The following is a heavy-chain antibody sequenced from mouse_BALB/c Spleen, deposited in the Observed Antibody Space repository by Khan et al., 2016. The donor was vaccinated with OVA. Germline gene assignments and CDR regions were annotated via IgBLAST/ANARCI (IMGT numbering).Heavy chain of an antibody. D-gene: IGHD2-10*01. CDR3: ARPPYFSYVMVY. CDR1: GYTFTNYG. J-gene: IGHJ4*01. CDR2: INTYTGEP. V-gene: IGHV9-3-1*01. Sequence: QIQLVQSGPELKKPGETVKISCKASGYTFTNYGMNWVKQAPGKGLKWMGWINTYTGEPTYADDFKGRFAFYLETSASIAYLQINNLKKEDTATYCCARPPYFSYVMVYWGQGTSVTVSS.